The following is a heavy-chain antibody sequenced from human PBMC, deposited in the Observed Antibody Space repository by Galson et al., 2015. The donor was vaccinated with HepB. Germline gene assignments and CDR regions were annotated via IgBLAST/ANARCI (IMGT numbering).Heavy chain of an antibody. J-gene: IGHJ3*02. CDR3: ARGGGYYDSSGYHIDAFDI. CDR1: GGPFNNYA. CDR2: IIPIFGSS. D-gene: IGHD3-22*01. V-gene: IGHV1-69*06. Sequence: SVRVSCKASGGPFNNYAIGWVRQAPGQGLEWMGGIIPIFGSSNYAQKFQGRVTITADKSTSTTYMELSSLTSEDTAVYFCARGGGYYDSSGYHIDAFDIWGQGTMVIVSS.